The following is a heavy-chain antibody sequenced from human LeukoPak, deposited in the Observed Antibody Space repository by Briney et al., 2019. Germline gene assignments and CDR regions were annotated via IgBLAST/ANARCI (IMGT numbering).Heavy chain of an antibody. CDR2: MWFGGTT. CDR3: ARSDLDFWSGPYYFDY. Sequence: PSETLSLTCTVSGDSISSRDSYWGWIRQPPGKGLEWIGSMWFGGTTSYNPSLKSRVTISVDTSKNQFSLKLSSVTAADTAVYYCARSDLDFWSGPYYFDYWGQGTLVTVSS. CDR1: GDSISSRDSY. D-gene: IGHD3-3*01. J-gene: IGHJ4*02. V-gene: IGHV4-39*07.